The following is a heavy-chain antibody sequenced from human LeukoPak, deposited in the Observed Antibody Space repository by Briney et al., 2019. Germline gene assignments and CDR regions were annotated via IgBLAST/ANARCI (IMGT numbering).Heavy chain of an antibody. J-gene: IGHJ4*02. Sequence: ASVKVSCRASGYTFTHYGIGWVRQAPGQGLEWLGWINAYNHDTNYTQKVQGRVTMTTDTSTSTGYLELRSLRSDDTAVYYCARGRIAARPFDYWGQGTLVTVSS. V-gene: IGHV1-18*01. CDR3: ARGRIAARPFDY. D-gene: IGHD6-6*01. CDR1: GYTFTHYG. CDR2: INAYNHDT.